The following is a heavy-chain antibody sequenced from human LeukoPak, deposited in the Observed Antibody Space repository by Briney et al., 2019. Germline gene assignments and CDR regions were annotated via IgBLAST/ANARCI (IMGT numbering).Heavy chain of an antibody. Sequence: PGGSLRLSCAAAGFTFSSYSMNWVRQAPGKGLEWISYISGSSSIIYYTPSVKGRFTISRDSGKSSLYLQMNSLRDDDTAVYFCARGTWDGDRTFDIWGQGAMVTVSS. CDR2: ISGSSSII. V-gene: IGHV3-48*02. CDR1: GFTFSSYS. J-gene: IGHJ3*02. D-gene: IGHD5-24*01. CDR3: ARGTWDGDRTFDI.